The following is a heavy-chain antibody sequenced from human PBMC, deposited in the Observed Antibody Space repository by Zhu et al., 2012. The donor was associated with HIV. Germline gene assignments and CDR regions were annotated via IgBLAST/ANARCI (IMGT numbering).Heavy chain of an antibody. D-gene: IGHD3-10*01. J-gene: IGHJ4*02. Sequence: SLYYGGNIYYNPSLKSRVTISVDTSKNQFSLKLSSVTAADTAMYFCAKRRAGDYGSGRFEYWGQGTVVTVSS. CDR2: LYYGGNI. CDR3: AKRRAGDYGSGRFEY. V-gene: IGHV4-39*07.